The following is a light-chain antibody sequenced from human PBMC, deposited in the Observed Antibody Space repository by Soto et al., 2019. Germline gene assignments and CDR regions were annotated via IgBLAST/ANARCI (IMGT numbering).Light chain of an antibody. V-gene: IGLV1-44*01. J-gene: IGLJ1*01. Sequence: APTQPPPVSAAPGQKVTISFSGSSSNIGGNAVKWYQQFPGTAPKLLIYSNNQRPSGVPDRFSGSKSGTSDSLAISGLQSGDEADYYCAEWDGSLNGYVFGTGTKVTVL. CDR1: SSNIGGNA. CDR3: AEWDGSLNGYV. CDR2: SNN.